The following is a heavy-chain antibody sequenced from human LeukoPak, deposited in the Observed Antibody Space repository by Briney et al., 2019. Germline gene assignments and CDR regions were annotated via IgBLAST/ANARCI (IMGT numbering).Heavy chain of an antibody. CDR2: IYPGDSDT. Sequence: GESLKISCTGSGYSFSNYWIGWVRQMPGIGLEWMGIIYPGDSDTRYSPSFQGQVTFSADKSISTAYLQWSSLKASDTAIYYCTRHVATNAYYGMDVWGQGTTVIVSS. J-gene: IGHJ6*02. CDR1: GYSFSNYW. D-gene: IGHD5-12*01. V-gene: IGHV5-51*01. CDR3: TRHVATNAYYGMDV.